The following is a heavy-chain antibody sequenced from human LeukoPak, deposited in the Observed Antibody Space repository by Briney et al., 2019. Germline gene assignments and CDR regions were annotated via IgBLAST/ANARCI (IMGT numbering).Heavy chain of an antibody. D-gene: IGHD2-2*01. V-gene: IGHV3-30*04. CDR3: AREPADYYYYYGMDV. Sequence: PGGSLGLSCAASGFPFSSYAMQGVRQAPGKGLERGAVISYDGSNKYYADSVKGRFTISRDNSKNTLYLQMNSLRAEDTAVYYCAREPADYYYYYGMDVWGKGATVTVSS. J-gene: IGHJ6*04. CDR1: GFPFSSYA. CDR2: ISYDGSNK.